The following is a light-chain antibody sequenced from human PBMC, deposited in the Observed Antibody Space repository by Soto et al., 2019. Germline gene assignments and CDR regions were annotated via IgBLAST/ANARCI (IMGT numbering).Light chain of an antibody. CDR1: QSVSSY. J-gene: IGKJ3*01. Sequence: EIVLTQSPATLSLSPGERATLSCRASQSVSSYLAWYQQKPGQAPRLLIYDASNRATGIPARFSGSGSGTDFTLTISSLEPEDFAVYYCQQRSHWPPGPFTFGPGPKVDI. CDR2: DAS. V-gene: IGKV3-11*01. CDR3: QQRSHWPPGPFT.